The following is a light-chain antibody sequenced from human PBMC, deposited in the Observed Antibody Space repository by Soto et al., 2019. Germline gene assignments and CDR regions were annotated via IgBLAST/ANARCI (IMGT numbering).Light chain of an antibody. J-gene: IGLJ1*01. Sequence: QSVLTQPASLSGSPGQSSTISCTGTINDVGNYNYVSWYQQHPGKAPQLMIFQVSNRASGVSNRFSGSKSGDTASLTISGLQAEDEADYYCSSYTTSSTIYVFGTGTKVTVL. CDR3: SSYTTSSTIYV. V-gene: IGLV2-14*01. CDR1: INDVGNYNY. CDR2: QVS.